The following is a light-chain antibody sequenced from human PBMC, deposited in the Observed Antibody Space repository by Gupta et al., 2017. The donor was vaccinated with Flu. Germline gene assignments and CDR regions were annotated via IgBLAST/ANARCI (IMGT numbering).Light chain of an antibody. CDR1: NLGDKY. CDR2: KDT. Sequence: SYELTQPPSVSVSPGQTASITCSGDNLGDKYACWYQQKPGQSPVLVIYKDTKRPSGIPERFSGSNSGNTATLTISGTQAVDEADYYCQAWDSTTGVCGTGTKVTV. J-gene: IGLJ1*01. CDR3: QAWDSTTGV. V-gene: IGLV3-1*01.